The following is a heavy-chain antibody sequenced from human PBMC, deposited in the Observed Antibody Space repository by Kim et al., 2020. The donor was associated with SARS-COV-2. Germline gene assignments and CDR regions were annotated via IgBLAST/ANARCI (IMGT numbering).Heavy chain of an antibody. D-gene: IGHD3-16*01. J-gene: IGHJ6*02. CDR1: GFYFSSYA. CDR2: ISGSGSSA. CDR3: AKAVTAGSCAGTSCYYGMDV. V-gene: IGHV3-23*01. Sequence: GGSLRLSCVTSGFYFSSYAKSWVRQAPGKGLEWVSAISGSGSSAYYADSVKGRFTISRDTSKNTVYLQMNSPRVEDTALYYCAKAVTAGSCAGTSCYYGMDVWGQGTTVTVSS.